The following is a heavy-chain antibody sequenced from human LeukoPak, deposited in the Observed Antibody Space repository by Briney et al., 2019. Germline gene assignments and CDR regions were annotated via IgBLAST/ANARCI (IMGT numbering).Heavy chain of an antibody. CDR3: TSEITKYYYDSSGYYYFDY. CDR1: GFTFGDYA. Sequence: GGSLRLSCTASGFTFGDYAMSWVRQAPGKGLEWVGFIRSKAYGGTTEYAASVKGRFTISRDDSESIAYLQMNSLKTEDTAVYYCTSEITKYYYDSSGYYYFDYWGQGTLVTVSS. J-gene: IGHJ4*02. D-gene: IGHD3-22*01. CDR2: IRSKAYGGTT. V-gene: IGHV3-49*04.